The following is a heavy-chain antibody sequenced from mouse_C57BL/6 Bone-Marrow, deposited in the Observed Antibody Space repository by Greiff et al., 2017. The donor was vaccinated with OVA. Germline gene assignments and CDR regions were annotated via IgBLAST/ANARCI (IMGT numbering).Heavy chain of an antibody. CDR3: ARRYDVHWYFDV. J-gene: IGHJ1*03. Sequence: EVKVIESGGDLVKPGGSLKLSCAASGFTFSSYGMSWVRQTPDKRLEWVATISSGGSYTYYPDSVKGRFTISRDNAKNTLYLQMSSLKSEDTAMYYCARRYDVHWYFDVWGTGTTVTVSS. D-gene: IGHD2-12*01. CDR2: ISSGGSYT. V-gene: IGHV5-6*02. CDR1: GFTFSSYG.